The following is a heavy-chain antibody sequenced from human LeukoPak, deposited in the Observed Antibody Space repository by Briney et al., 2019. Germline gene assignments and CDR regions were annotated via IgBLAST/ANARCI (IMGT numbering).Heavy chain of an antibody. CDR3: ARDEGTGNMYY. J-gene: IGHJ4*02. V-gene: IGHV3-30*03. CDR2: ISFDVSKK. Sequence: GGSLRLSCAGSGFXFSSYVVHWVRQAPGKGLEWVAVISFDVSKKYYGDSVKGRFTISRDDSKSTLYLQMDSLRPEDTAVYHCARDEGTGNMYYWGQGTLVTVSS. CDR1: GFXFSSYV. D-gene: IGHD1-1*01.